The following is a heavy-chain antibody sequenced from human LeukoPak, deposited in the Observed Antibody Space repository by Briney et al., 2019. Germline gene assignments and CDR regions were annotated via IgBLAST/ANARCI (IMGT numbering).Heavy chain of an antibody. J-gene: IGHJ4*02. CDR2: FYNSGST. D-gene: IGHD5-18*01. Sequence: SETLSLTCTVSGDSIGGYYWSWIRQPPGKGLEWIGCFYNSGSTNYNPSLKSRVTISVDTSKSQYSLKLSSVAAADTAVYYCARHAGGYSFDYWGQGTLVTVSS. CDR3: ARHAGGYSFDY. V-gene: IGHV4-59*08. CDR1: GDSIGGYY.